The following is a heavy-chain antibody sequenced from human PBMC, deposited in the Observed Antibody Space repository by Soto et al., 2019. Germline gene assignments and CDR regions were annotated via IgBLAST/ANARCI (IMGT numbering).Heavy chain of an antibody. CDR2: IIPILGIA. D-gene: IGHD4-4*01. Sequence: QVQLVHSGAEVKKPGSSVKVSCKASGGTFSSYTISWVRQAPGQGLEWMGRIIPILGIANYAQKFQGRVTITADKSTSTAYMELSSLRSEDTAVYYCALRLGNPTVTRKYYYYMDVWGKGTTVTVSS. CDR1: GGTFSSYT. J-gene: IGHJ6*03. CDR3: ALRLGNPTVTRKYYYYMDV. V-gene: IGHV1-69*02.